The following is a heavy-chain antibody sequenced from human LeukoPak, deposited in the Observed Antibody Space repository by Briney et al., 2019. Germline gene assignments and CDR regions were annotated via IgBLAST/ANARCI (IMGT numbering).Heavy chain of an antibody. CDR2: IYSGGST. V-gene: IGHV3-23*03. CDR1: GFTFSNYA. Sequence: GGSLRLSCAASGFTFSNYAMSWVRQAPGKGLEWVSVIYSGGSTYYADSVKGRFTISRDNAENSLFLQMNSLRAEDTAVYFCASNDYRDEGIDSWGQGTLVTVSS. J-gene: IGHJ4*02. CDR3: ASNDYRDEGIDS. D-gene: IGHD4-17*01.